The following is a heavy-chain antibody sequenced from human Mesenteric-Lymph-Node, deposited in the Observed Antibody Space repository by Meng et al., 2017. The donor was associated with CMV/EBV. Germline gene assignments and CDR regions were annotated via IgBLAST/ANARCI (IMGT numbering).Heavy chain of an antibody. CDR3: ATTYYYDTSDYYSAFDI. V-gene: IGHV3-48*03. D-gene: IGHD3-22*01. CDR2: ISTSGSTM. J-gene: IGHJ3*02. Sequence: GGSLRLSCAASGFTLSSYVMKWVRQAPGKGLEWVSYISTSGSTMYYADSVKGRFTVSRDNANNSVSLQMNSLRAEDTAVYYCATTYYYDTSDYYSAFDIWGQGTMVTVSS. CDR1: GFTLSSYV.